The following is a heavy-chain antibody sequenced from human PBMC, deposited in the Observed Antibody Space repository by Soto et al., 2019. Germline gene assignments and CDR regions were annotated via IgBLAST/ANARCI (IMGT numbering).Heavy chain of an antibody. J-gene: IGHJ4*02. CDR2: IWYDGTNK. Sequence: QVQLVESGGGVVQPGGSLRLSCAASGFTFSNYGMHWVRQAPGKGLEWVAVIWYDGTNKYYADSVKGRFTISRDNSENTLYLQMHSLRAEDTAVYYCARTYYFGSGSRHFDYWGQGTLVTVSS. CDR3: ARTYYFGSGSRHFDY. V-gene: IGHV3-33*01. CDR1: GFTFSNYG. D-gene: IGHD3-10*01.